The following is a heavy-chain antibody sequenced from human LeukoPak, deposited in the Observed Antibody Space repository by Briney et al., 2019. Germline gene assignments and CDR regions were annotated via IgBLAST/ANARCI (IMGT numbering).Heavy chain of an antibody. V-gene: IGHV4-31*03. CDR3: AREQLVPGYFDY. CDR2: IYYSGST. J-gene: IGHJ4*02. Sequence: PSETLSLTCTVSGGSISSGGYYWSWIRQHPGKGLEWIGYIYYSGSTYYNPSLKSRVTISVDTSKNQFSLKLSSVTAADTAVYYCAREQLVPGYFDYWAREPWSPSPQ. D-gene: IGHD6-13*01. CDR1: GGSISSGGYY.